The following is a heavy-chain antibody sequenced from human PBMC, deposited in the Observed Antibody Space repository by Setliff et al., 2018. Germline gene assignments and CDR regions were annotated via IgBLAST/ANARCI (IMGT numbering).Heavy chain of an antibody. D-gene: IGHD3-10*01. CDR3: ARSLGSGSHYNSRTFYSDY. CDR1: GGSISSSIYY. J-gene: IGHJ4*02. V-gene: IGHV4-39*07. CDR2: IYYSGST. Sequence: SETLSLTCSVSGGSISSSIYYRGWIRQPPGQGLEWIGRIYYSGSTSYSPSLKRRVNISGDTSKNQFSLKLTSVTAADTAVYFCARSLGSGSHYNSRTFYSDYWGQGTLVTVSS.